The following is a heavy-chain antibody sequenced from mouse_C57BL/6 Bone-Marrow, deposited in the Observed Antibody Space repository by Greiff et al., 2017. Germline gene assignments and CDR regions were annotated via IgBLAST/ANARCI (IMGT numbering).Heavy chain of an antibody. CDR2: ISSGSSTI. Sequence: DVQLQESGGGLVKPGGSLKLSCAASGFTFSDYGMHWVRQAPEKGLEWVAYISSGSSTIYYADTVKGRFTISRDNAKNTLFLQMTSLRSEDTAMYYCARYYGSSYHWYFDVWGTGTTVTVSS. J-gene: IGHJ1*03. CDR1: GFTFSDYG. CDR3: ARYYGSSYHWYFDV. V-gene: IGHV5-17*01. D-gene: IGHD1-1*01.